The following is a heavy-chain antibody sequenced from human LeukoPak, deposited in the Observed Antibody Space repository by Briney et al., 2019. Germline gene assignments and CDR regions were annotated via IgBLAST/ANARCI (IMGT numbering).Heavy chain of an antibody. CDR2: ISSNGGST. CDR3: AKDLVDGFLNPYNWFDP. Sequence: GGSLRLSCAASGFTFSSYAMHWVRQAPGKGLEYVSAISSNGGSTYYANSVKGRFTISRDNSKNTLYLQMNSLRAEDTAVYYCAKDLVDGFLNPYNWFDPWGQGTLVTVSS. D-gene: IGHD5-24*01. J-gene: IGHJ5*02. V-gene: IGHV3-64*01. CDR1: GFTFSSYA.